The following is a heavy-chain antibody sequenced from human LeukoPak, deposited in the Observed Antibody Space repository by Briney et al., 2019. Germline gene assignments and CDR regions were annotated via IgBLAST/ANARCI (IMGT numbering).Heavy chain of an antibody. D-gene: IGHD3-22*01. V-gene: IGHV4-59*01. CDR1: GGSISSYY. Sequence: SETLSPTCTVSGGSISSYYWNWLRKPPGKGLEWIGYIYYGGSTNYNPSLKSRVTISVDTSKNQFSLKLSSVTAADTAVYYCARGADSSGYYSIFYFDYWGQGTLVTVSS. CDR3: ARGADSSGYYSIFYFDY. J-gene: IGHJ4*02. CDR2: IYYGGST.